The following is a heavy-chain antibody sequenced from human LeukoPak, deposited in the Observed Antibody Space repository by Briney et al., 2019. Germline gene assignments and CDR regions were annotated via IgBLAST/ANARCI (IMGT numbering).Heavy chain of an antibody. CDR1: GYTFTSYA. CDR2: INTNTGNP. CDR3: ARDGGRWLHDAFDI. D-gene: IGHD5-24*01. J-gene: IGHJ3*02. Sequence: GASVNVSCKASGYTFTSYAMNWVRQAAGQGLEWMGWINTNTGNPTYAQGFTGRFVFSLDTSVSTAYLQISSLKAEDTAVYYCARDGGRWLHDAFDIWGQGTMVTVSS. V-gene: IGHV7-4-1*02.